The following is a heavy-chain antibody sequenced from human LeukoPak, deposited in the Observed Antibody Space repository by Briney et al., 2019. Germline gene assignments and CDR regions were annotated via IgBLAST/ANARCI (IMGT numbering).Heavy chain of an antibody. D-gene: IGHD5-12*01. Sequence: GGSLRLSCAASGFTVSSNYMSWVRQAPGKGLEWVSVIYSGGSTYYADSVKGRFTISRDNAMNSLYLQMNSLSAEDTAVYYCTRDWGQGGYDESGYWGQGALVTVSS. V-gene: IGHV3-53*01. CDR1: GFTVSSNY. CDR2: IYSGGST. CDR3: TRDWGQGGYDESGY. J-gene: IGHJ4*02.